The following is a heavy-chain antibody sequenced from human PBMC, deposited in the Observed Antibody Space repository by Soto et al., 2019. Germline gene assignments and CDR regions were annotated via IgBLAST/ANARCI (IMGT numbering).Heavy chain of an antibody. V-gene: IGHV1-24*01. CDR3: AAVAGTLGYYYGMDV. CDR1: GYTLTELS. J-gene: IGHJ6*02. D-gene: IGHD6-19*01. Sequence: ASVKVSFKVSGYTLTELSMHWVRQAPGKGLEWMGGFDPEDGETIYAQKFQGRVTMTEDTSTDTAYMELSSLRSEDTAVYYCAAVAGTLGYYYGMDVWGQGTTVTVSS. CDR2: FDPEDGET.